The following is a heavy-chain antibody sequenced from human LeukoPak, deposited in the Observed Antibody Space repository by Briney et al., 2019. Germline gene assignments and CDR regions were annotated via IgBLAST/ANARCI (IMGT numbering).Heavy chain of an antibody. Sequence: ASVKVSCKATNHTFSTYGISWVRQAPGQGLEWMGWISAHSGNTIYAEKLQGRVTMTTDTSTSTAYMELRSLRSDDTAVYYCARGTVAGTGFDYWGQGTLVTVSS. V-gene: IGHV1-18*01. D-gene: IGHD6-19*01. J-gene: IGHJ4*02. CDR1: NHTFSTYG. CDR3: ARGTVAGTGFDY. CDR2: ISAHSGNT.